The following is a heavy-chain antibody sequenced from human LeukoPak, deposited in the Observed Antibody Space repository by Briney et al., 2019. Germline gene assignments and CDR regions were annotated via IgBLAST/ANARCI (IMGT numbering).Heavy chain of an antibody. V-gene: IGHV4-30-4*01. D-gene: IGHD5-24*01. CDR1: GGSISSGDYY. CDR3: ARRRDDYNYNFDY. J-gene: IGHJ4*02. Sequence: SETLSLTCTVSGGSISSGDYYWSWIRQPPGKGLEWIGYIYYSGSTYYNPSLKSRVTISVDTSKNQFSLKLSSVTAADTAVYYCARRRDDYNYNFDYWGQGTLVTVSS. CDR2: IYYSGST.